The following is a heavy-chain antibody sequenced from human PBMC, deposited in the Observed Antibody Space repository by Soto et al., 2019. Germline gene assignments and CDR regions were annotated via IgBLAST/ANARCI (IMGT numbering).Heavy chain of an antibody. CDR2: IYYSGST. D-gene: IGHD3-22*01. J-gene: IGHJ6*02. V-gene: IGHV4-31*03. CDR1: GGSISSGGYY. Sequence: SETLSLTCTVSGGSISSGGYYWSWIRQHPGKGLEWIGYIYYSGSTYYNPSLKSRVTISVDTSKNQFSLKLSSVTAADTAVYYCARDGYYDSSGGRPVGMDVWGQGTTVTVSS. CDR3: ARDGYYDSSGGRPVGMDV.